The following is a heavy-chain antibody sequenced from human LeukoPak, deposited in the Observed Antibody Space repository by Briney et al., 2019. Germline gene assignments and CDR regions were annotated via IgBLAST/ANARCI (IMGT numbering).Heavy chain of an antibody. D-gene: IGHD6-13*01. CDR2: ISSSSGTI. CDR1: GFTLSSYS. V-gene: IGHV3-48*01. CDR3: ARDLAAAGYFDY. Sequence: TGGSLRLSCAASGFTLSSYSMNWVRQAPGKGLEWVSYISSSSGTIYYGDSVRGRFTISRDNATNSLDLQMNSLRAEDTAVYYCARDLAAAGYFDYWSQGTLVTVSS. J-gene: IGHJ4*02.